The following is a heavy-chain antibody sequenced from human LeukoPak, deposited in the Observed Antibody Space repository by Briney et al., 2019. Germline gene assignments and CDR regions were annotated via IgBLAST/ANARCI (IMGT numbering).Heavy chain of an antibody. CDR2: IGSGGST. V-gene: IGHV3-23*01. J-gene: IGHJ4*02. CDR3: ARSRGSSGRYYFDY. CDR1: GFTFSSYA. Sequence: GGSLRLSCAASGFTFSSYAMSWVRQAPGKGLEWVAGIGSGGSTYYADSVKGRFTISRDNFKSTLYLQMNSLRAEDTAVYYCARSRGSSGRYYFDYWGQGTLVTVSS. D-gene: IGHD6-19*01.